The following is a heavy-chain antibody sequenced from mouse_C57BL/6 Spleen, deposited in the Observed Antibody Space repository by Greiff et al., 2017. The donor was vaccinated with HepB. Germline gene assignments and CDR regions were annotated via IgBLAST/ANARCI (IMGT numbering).Heavy chain of an antibody. V-gene: IGHV1-52*01. CDR3: ALKSRSIYYSFDY. CDR1: GYTFTSYW. Sequence: QVQLQQPGAELVRPGSSVKLSCKASGYTFTSYWMHWVKQRPIQGLEWIGNIDPSDSETHYNQKFKDKATLTVDKSSSTAYMQLSSLTSEDSAVYYCALKSRSIYYSFDYWGQGTTLTVSS. D-gene: IGHD1-1*01. CDR2: IDPSDSET. J-gene: IGHJ2*01.